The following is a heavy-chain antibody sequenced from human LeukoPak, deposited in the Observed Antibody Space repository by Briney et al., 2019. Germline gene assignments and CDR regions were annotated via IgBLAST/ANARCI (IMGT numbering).Heavy chain of an antibody. D-gene: IGHD4-17*01. CDR2: ISYDGSNK. CDR3: AKDQSTVITPFDY. Sequence: GGSLRLSCAASGFTFSSYGMHWVRQAPGKGLEWVAVISYDGSNKYYADSVKGRFTISRDNSKNTLYLQMNSLRAEDTAVFYCAKDQSTVITPFDYWGQGTLATVSS. J-gene: IGHJ4*02. V-gene: IGHV3-30*18. CDR1: GFTFSSYG.